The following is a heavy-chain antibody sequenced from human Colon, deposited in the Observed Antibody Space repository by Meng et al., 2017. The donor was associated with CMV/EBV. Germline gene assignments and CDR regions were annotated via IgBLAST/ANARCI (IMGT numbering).Heavy chain of an antibody. J-gene: IGHJ5*02. CDR1: GGSISTDY. Sequence: LETLSLTCTVSGGSISTDYWSWIRQSPGKGLEWIGYFYTSGITNYNPSLKNRVTISVDMSKSQFSLRLNSVTAADTAVYYCARDSMLRTWGQGTLVTVSS. D-gene: IGHD2-8*01. CDR2: FYTSGIT. V-gene: IGHV4-59*01. CDR3: ARDSMLRT.